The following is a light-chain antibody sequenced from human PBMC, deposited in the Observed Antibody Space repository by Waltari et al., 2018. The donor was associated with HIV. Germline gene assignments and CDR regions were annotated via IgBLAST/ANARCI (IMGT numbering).Light chain of an antibody. V-gene: IGKV3-20*01. CDR3: QQYARLPGVT. J-gene: IGKJ4*01. CDR2: GAS. Sequence: EIVLTQSPGTLSLSPGERATLSCRASQTVSSNSLAWYQQKPGQAPRLLIYGASSRATGSPDRFSGSGSGTDFTLTISRLEPEDFAVYYCQQYARLPGVTFGGGTKVEIK. CDR1: QTVSSNS.